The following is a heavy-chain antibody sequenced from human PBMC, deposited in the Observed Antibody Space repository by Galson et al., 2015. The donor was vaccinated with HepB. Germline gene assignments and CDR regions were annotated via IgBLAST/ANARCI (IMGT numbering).Heavy chain of an antibody. CDR3: TGGGKLLWFGELFGWFDP. CDR2: IRSKAYGGTT. Sequence: SLRLSCAASGFTFGDYAMSWFRQAPGKGLEWVGFIRSKAYGGTTEYAASVKGRFTISRDDSKSIAYLQMNSLKTEDTAVYYCTGGGKLLWFGELFGWFDPWGQGTLVTVSS. CDR1: GFTFGDYA. D-gene: IGHD3-10*01. J-gene: IGHJ5*02. V-gene: IGHV3-49*03.